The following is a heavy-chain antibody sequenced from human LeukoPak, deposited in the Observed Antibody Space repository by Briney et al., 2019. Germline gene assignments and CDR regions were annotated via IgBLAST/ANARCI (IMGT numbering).Heavy chain of an antibody. CDR2: INHSGST. D-gene: IGHD3-9*01. CDR3: ARGATYYDILTGYYYRYSYFDY. V-gene: IGHV4-34*01. Sequence: SETLSLTCAVDGGSFSGYYWSWIRQPPGKGLEWIGEINHSGSTNYNPSLKSRVTISVDTSKNQFSLKLSSVTAADTAVYYCARGATYYDILTGYYYRYSYFDYWGQGTLVTVSS. J-gene: IGHJ4*02. CDR1: GGSFSGYY.